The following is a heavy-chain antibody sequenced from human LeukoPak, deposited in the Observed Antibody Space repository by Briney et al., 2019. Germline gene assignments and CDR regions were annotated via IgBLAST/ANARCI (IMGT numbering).Heavy chain of an antibody. J-gene: IGHJ4*02. V-gene: IGHV3-7*03. CDR3: AKGGGSGYYDSSGYYYFDY. CDR1: AFTFSNYY. Sequence: QPGGSLRLSCAASAFTFSNYYMSWVRQAPGKGLEWVANIKQDGSEKWYADSVKGRFTISRDNSKNTLYLQMNSLRAEDTAVYYCAKGGGSGYYDSSGYYYFDYWGQGTLVTVSS. CDR2: IKQDGSEK. D-gene: IGHD3-22*01.